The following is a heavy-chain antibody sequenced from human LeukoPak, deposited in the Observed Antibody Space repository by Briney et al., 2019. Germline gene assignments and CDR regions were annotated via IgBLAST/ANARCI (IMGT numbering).Heavy chain of an antibody. CDR2: ISSTNET. CDR1: GFTFSSYA. D-gene: IGHD2-21*01. J-gene: IGHJ4*02. Sequence: PGGSLRLSCAASGFTFSSYAINWVRQAPGKGLEWVSYISSTNETYYADSVKGRFTISRDNAKNSLFLQMNSLRDEDTAVYYCARDDSWAFDHWGQGSLVTVSS. CDR3: ARDDSWAFDH. V-gene: IGHV3-48*02.